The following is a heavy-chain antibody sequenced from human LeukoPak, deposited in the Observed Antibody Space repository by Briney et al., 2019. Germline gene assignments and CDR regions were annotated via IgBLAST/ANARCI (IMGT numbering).Heavy chain of an antibody. Sequence: PGGSLRLSCAASGFTFSSYWMSWVRQAPGKGLEWVANIKQDGDEKHYVDSVEGRFTISRDNAKNSLHLQMNSLRAEDTAVYYCARHSSGWYYFDYWGQGTLVTVSS. D-gene: IGHD6-19*01. CDR2: IKQDGDEK. CDR3: ARHSSGWYYFDY. V-gene: IGHV3-7*04. CDR1: GFTFSSYW. J-gene: IGHJ4*02.